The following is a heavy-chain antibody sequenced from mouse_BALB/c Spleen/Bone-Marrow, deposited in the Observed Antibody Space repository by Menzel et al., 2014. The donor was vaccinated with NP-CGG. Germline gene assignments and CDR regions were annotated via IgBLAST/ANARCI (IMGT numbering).Heavy chain of an antibody. CDR1: GYTFTSYW. V-gene: IGHV1-7*01. CDR2: INPSTGYT. Sequence: VQLKQSGAELAKPGASVKMSCKASGYTFTSYWMHWVKQRPGQGLEWIGYINPSTGYTEYNQKFKDKATLTADKSSSTAYMQLSSLTSEDSAVYYCARERYAGYYFDYWGQGTTLTVSS. D-gene: IGHD2-3*01. J-gene: IGHJ2*01. CDR3: ARERYAGYYFDY.